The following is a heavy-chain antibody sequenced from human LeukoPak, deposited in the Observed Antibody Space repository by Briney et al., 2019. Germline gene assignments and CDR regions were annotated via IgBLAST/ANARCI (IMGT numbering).Heavy chain of an antibody. V-gene: IGHV4-30-2*01. CDR1: GGSISSGGYS. J-gene: IGHJ4*02. CDR3: ASLVDTAMVFDY. CDR2: IHHSGST. D-gene: IGHD5-18*01. Sequence: PSQTLSLTCAVSGGSISSGGYSWGWIRQPPGKGLEWIGYIHHSGSTYYNPSLKSRVTISVDRSKNQFSLKLSSVTAADTAVYYCASLVDTAMVFDYWGQGTLVTVSS.